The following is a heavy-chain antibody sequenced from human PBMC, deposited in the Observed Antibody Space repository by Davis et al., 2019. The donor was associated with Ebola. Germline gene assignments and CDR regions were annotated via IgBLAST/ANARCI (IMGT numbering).Heavy chain of an antibody. CDR2: INPSGGST. V-gene: IGHV1-46*01. Sequence: ASVKVSCKASGYTFTSYYMHWVRQAPGQGLEWMGIINPSGGSTSYAQKFQGRVTMTRDTSTSTVYMELSSLRSEDTAVYYCARFPPGSATMGGYGMDVWGQGTTVTVSS. CDR3: ARFPPGSATMGGYGMDV. J-gene: IGHJ6*02. D-gene: IGHD5-24*01. CDR1: GYTFTSYY.